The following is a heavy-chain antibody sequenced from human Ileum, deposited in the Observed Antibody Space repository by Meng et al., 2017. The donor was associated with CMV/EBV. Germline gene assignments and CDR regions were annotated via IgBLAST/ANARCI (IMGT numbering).Heavy chain of an antibody. D-gene: IGHD3-10*01. CDR3: ATDRGYGSGSYYNTYYYGMDV. CDR2: FDPEDGET. Sequence: ASVKVSCKVSGYTLTELSMHWVRQAPGKGLEWMGGFDPEDGETIYARKFQGRVTMTEDTSTDTAYMELSSLRSEDTAVYYCATDRGYGSGSYYNTYYYGMDVWGQGTTVTVSS. J-gene: IGHJ6*02. V-gene: IGHV1-24*01. CDR1: GYTLTELS.